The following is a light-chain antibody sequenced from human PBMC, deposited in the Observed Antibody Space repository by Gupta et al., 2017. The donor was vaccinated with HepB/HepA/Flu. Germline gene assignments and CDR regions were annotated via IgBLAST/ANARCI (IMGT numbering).Light chain of an antibody. J-gene: IGLJ2*01. Sequence: SLLTEPPSASGTPGPRVAISCSRSSFNNGHNPVNWYQQLPGTAPKHLIYSNNQRPSGVPDRFSGSKSGTSASLAISGLQSEEEADYYCAAWDGSLNVLAFGGGTKLTVL. CDR3: AAWDGSLNVLA. CDR2: SNN. CDR1: SFNNGHNP. V-gene: IGLV1-44*01.